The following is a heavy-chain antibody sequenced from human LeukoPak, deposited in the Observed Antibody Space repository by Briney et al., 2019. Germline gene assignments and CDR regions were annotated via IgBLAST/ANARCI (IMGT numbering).Heavy chain of an antibody. V-gene: IGHV3-53*01. CDR2: IYSGGST. CDR3: ARDRYYYDSSGLDY. Sequence: GGSLRLSCAASGFTFSSYSMNWVRQAPGKGLEWVSVIYSGGSTKYADSVKGRFTISRDNSKNTLYLQMNSLRAEDTAVYYCARDRYYYDSSGLDYWGQGTLVTVSS. D-gene: IGHD3-22*01. CDR1: GFTFSSYS. J-gene: IGHJ4*02.